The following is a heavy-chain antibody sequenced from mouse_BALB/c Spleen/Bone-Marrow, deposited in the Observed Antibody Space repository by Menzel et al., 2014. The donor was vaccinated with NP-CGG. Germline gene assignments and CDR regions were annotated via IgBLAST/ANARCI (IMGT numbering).Heavy chain of an antibody. V-gene: IGHV1-80*01. D-gene: IGHD1-1*01. CDR2: IYPGDGDT. Sequence: QVQLQQSGAELVRPGSSVKISCKASGYAFSSYWMNWVKQRPGQGLEWIGQIYPGDGDTNYNGKFKGKATLTADKSSGTAYIQLSSLTSEDSAVYFCARMGDYSYYFDYWGQGTTLTVSS. J-gene: IGHJ2*01. CDR1: GYAFSSYW. CDR3: ARMGDYSYYFDY.